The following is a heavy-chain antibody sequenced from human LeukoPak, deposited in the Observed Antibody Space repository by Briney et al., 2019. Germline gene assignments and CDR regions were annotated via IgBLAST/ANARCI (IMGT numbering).Heavy chain of an antibody. D-gene: IGHD6-6*01. V-gene: IGHV3-48*01. CDR1: GFTFSSYA. Sequence: EPGGSLRLSCAASGFTFSSYAMSWVRQAPGKGLEWVSYISTSGSSTYYADSVKGRFTISRDNAKNSLYLQMNSLRAEDTAVYYCAREGVAARPDRGVFPIGFDYWGQGTLVTVSS. J-gene: IGHJ4*02. CDR3: AREGVAARPDRGVFPIGFDY. CDR2: ISTSGSST.